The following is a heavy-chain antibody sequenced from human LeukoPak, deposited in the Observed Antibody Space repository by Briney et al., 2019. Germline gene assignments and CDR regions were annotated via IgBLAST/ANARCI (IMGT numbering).Heavy chain of an antibody. CDR2: IYYSGST. CDR1: GGSISSGDYY. Sequence: PSETLSLTCTVSGGSISSGDYYWSWLRQPPGKGLEWIGYIYYSGSTYYNPSLKSRVTMSVDTSKNQFSLKLSSVTAADTAVYYCARDRAYYYDSSGYHNWFDPWGQGTLVTVSS. CDR3: ARDRAYYYDSSGYHNWFDP. D-gene: IGHD3-22*01. V-gene: IGHV4-30-4*01. J-gene: IGHJ5*02.